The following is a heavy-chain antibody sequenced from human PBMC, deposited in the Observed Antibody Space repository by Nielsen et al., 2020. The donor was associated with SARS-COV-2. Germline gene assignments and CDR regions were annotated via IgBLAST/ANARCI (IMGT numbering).Heavy chain of an antibody. CDR2: ISYEGSKK. CDR3: AKRRAVFTLTFGGEGAMDV. Sequence: GESLKISCAASGFTFNNYGFYWVRQAPGKGLEWVASISYEGSKKYYGDSLTGRFTVSRDTSKNTVYLQMNSLSVEDTAVYHCAKRRAVFTLTFGGEGAMDVWGQGTTVSVSS. D-gene: IGHD3-16*01. J-gene: IGHJ6*02. V-gene: IGHV3-30*18. CDR1: GFTFNNYG.